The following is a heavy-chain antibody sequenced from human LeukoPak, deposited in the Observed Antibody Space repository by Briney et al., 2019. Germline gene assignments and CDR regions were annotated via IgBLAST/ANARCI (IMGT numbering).Heavy chain of an antibody. D-gene: IGHD3-9*01. CDR2: IYHSGST. J-gene: IGHJ4*02. CDR1: GGSFSGYY. CDR3: ARDLTRYFDWLLTGAFDY. V-gene: IGHV4-38-2*01. Sequence: SETLSLTCAVYGGSFSGYYWGWIRQPPGKGLEWIGSIYHSGSTYYNPSLKSRVTISVDTSKNQFSLKLSSVTAADTAVYYCARDLTRYFDWLLTGAFDYWGQGTLVTVSS.